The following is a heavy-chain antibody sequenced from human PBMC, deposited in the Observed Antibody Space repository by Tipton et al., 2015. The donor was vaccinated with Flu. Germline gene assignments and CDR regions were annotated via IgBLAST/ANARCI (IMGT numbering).Heavy chain of an antibody. CDR3: AREWGDAFDI. Sequence: SLTCTVSGGSISSHYWSWIRQPPGKGLEWIGYIYYSGSISYNPSLKSRVTISVDTSKNQFSLKLSSVTAADTAVYYCAREWGDAFDIWGQGTTVTVPS. CDR1: GGSISSHY. V-gene: IGHV4-59*11. CDR2: IYYSGSI. D-gene: IGHD3-16*01. J-gene: IGHJ3*02.